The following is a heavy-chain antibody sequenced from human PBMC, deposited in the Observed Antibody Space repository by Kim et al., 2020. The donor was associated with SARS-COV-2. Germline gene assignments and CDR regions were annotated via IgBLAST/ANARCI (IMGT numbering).Heavy chain of an antibody. V-gene: IGHV1-69*01. J-gene: IGHJ4*02. CDR3: ARCRDSSGYCFDY. Sequence: YAQKFQGRVTITADESTSTAYMELSSLRSEDTAVYYCARCRDSSGYCFDYWGQGTLVTVSS. D-gene: IGHD3-22*01.